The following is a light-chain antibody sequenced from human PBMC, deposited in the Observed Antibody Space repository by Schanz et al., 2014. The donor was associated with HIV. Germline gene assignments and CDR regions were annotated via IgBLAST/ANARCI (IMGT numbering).Light chain of an antibody. CDR2: ADS. CDR3: QQRSTWPRLT. CDR1: QSVSSN. J-gene: IGKJ4*01. Sequence: EIVMTQSPATLSVSPGERATLSCRASQSVSSNLAWYQQKPGQAPRLLIYADSFRATGVPDRFSGSGSGTDFTLTISRLEPEDFAVYYCQQRSTWPRLTFGGGTKVDIK. V-gene: IGKV3D-20*02.